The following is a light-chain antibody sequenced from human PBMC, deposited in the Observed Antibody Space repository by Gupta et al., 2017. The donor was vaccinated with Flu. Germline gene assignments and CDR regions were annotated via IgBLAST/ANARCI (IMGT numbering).Light chain of an antibody. V-gene: IGKV1-39*01. CDR1: QSIDRY. J-gene: IGKJ4*01. CDR2: AAS. CDR3: QQSHSRPLT. Sequence: DIQMTQSPSSLSASVGDRVTITCRASQSIDRYLNWYQQKSGKAPKLLIYAASTLHSGVPSRFSGSGNGTDFTLTISRLRPEDFAVYYCQQSHSRPLTFGGGTKVEIK.